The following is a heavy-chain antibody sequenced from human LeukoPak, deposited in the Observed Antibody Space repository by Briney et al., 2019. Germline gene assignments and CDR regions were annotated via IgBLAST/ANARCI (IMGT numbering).Heavy chain of an antibody. D-gene: IGHD5-24*01. CDR2: ISYDGSNK. Sequence: GGSLRLSCEASGFTFSSYAMHWVRQAPGKGLEWVAVISYDGSNKYYADSVKGRFTISRDNSKNTLYLQVNSLRAEDTAVYYCARVVGGYNPFDYWGQGTLVTVSS. J-gene: IGHJ4*02. V-gene: IGHV3-30*04. CDR3: ARVVGGYNPFDY. CDR1: GFTFSSYA.